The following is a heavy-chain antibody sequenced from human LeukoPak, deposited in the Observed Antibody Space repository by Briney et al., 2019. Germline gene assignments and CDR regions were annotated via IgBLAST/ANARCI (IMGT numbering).Heavy chain of an antibody. J-gene: IGHJ4*02. CDR3: AKTPYGTTVGFFDY. CDR1: GFTFSSYE. V-gene: IGHV3-48*03. CDR2: ISSSGSTI. Sequence: PGGPLRLSCAASGFTFSSYEMNWVRQAPGKGLEWVSYISSSGSTIYYADSVKGRFTISRDNAKNSLYLHMNSLRAEDTAVYYCAKTPYGTTVGFFDYWGQGTLVTVSS. D-gene: IGHD4-23*01.